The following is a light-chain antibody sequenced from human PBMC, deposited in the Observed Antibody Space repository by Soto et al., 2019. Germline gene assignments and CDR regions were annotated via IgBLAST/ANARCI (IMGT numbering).Light chain of an antibody. Sequence: DIPMTQSPSSLSASVGARDTITCRASQGISNYLAWYQQKPGKVPKLLIYAASTLQSGVPSRFSGSGSGTDFTLTISSLQPEDVATYYCQKYNSARRTFGGGTKVEIK. V-gene: IGKV1-27*01. J-gene: IGKJ4*01. CDR3: QKYNSARRT. CDR2: AAS. CDR1: QGISNY.